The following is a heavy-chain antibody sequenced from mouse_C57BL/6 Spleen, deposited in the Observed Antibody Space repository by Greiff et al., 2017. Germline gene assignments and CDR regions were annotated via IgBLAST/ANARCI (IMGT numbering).Heavy chain of an antibody. V-gene: IGHV1-81*01. D-gene: IGHD3-2*02. Sequence: VQLQQSGAELARPGASVKLSCKASGYTFTSYGISWVKQRTGQGLEWIGEIYPRSGNTYYNEKFKGKATLTEDKSSSTAYMELRSLTSEDSAVYFCARGSSGYFDYWGQGTTLTVSS. CDR1: GYTFTSYG. J-gene: IGHJ2*01. CDR3: ARGSSGYFDY. CDR2: IYPRSGNT.